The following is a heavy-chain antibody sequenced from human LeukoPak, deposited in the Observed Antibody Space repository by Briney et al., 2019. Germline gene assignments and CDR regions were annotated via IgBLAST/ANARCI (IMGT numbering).Heavy chain of an antibody. D-gene: IGHD3-10*01. CDR2: VYYSGST. CDR1: GGSISSYY. V-gene: IGHV4-59*01. J-gene: IGHJ4*02. Sequence: SETLSLTCTVSGGSISSYYWSWIRQPPGKGLQWIGYVYYSGSTNYNPSLKSRVTISVDASKNQFSLKLSSVTAADTAVYYCARDRGYYGSGSYYHFDYWGQGTLVTVSS. CDR3: ARDRGYYGSGSYYHFDY.